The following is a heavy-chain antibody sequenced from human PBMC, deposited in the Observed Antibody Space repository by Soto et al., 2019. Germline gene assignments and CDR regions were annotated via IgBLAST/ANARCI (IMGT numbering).Heavy chain of an antibody. Sequence: SETLSLTCTVSGDSVSSNSWWSWVRQPPGKGLEWIGEIHHSGSTNYNSSLTSRVSISMDKSKNQFSLNLYSVTAADAAVFYCARAPRGYGMDVWGQGTTVTVSS. J-gene: IGHJ6*02. CDR1: GDSVSSNSW. CDR3: ARAPRGYGMDV. V-gene: IGHV4-4*02. CDR2: IHHSGST.